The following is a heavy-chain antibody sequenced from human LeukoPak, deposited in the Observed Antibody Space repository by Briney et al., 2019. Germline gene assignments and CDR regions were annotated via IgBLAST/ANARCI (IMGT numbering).Heavy chain of an antibody. Sequence: GGSLRLSCAASGFDFSSNWMHWVRHAPGQGLVWVSRIKGDGINTNYADSVKGRFTISRDIAKNTLYLQMNSLRAEDTGVYYCAKDHYWSIDYWGRGTLVTVSS. CDR3: AKDHYWSIDY. CDR1: GFDFSSNW. CDR2: IKGDGINT. V-gene: IGHV3-74*01. D-gene: IGHD3-3*01. J-gene: IGHJ4*02.